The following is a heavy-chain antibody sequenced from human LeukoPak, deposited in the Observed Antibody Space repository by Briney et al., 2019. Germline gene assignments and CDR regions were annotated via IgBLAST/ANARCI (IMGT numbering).Heavy chain of an antibody. D-gene: IGHD3-22*01. Sequence: GGSLRLSCAASGFTASSNYMSWVCQAPGKGLEWVSVIYSGGSTYYADSVKGRFTISRDNSKNTLYLQMNSLRAEDTAVYYCARVGRYYYDSSGQFHWGQGTLVTVSS. CDR2: IYSGGST. V-gene: IGHV3-53*01. CDR1: GFTASSNY. J-gene: IGHJ4*02. CDR3: ARVGRYYYDSSGQFH.